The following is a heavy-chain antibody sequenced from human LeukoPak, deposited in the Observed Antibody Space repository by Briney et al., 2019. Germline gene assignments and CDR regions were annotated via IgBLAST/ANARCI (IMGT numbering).Heavy chain of an antibody. J-gene: IGHJ6*02. V-gene: IGHV3-9*01. CDR2: ISWNSGSI. CDR3: AKDTFGYSSSWYSRHGMDV. CDR1: GFTFDDYA. Sequence: PGRSLRLSCAASGFTFDDYAMHWVRQAPGKGLEWVSGISWNSGSICYADSVKGRFTISRDNAKNSLYLQMNSLRAEDTALYYCAKDTFGYSSSWYSRHGMDVWGQGTTVTVSS. D-gene: IGHD6-13*01.